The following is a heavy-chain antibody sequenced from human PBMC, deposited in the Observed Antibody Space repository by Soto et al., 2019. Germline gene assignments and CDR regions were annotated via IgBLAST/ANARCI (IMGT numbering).Heavy chain of an antibody. CDR1: GYTLTELS. Sequence: ASVKVSCKVSGYTLTELSMHWVRQAPGKGLEWMGGFDPEDGETIYAQKFQGRVTMTEDTSTDTAYMELSSLRSEDTVVYYCATLGERGYIYGYYYHYGMDLWGQGTTVTVSS. V-gene: IGHV1-24*01. CDR2: FDPEDGET. J-gene: IGHJ6*02. D-gene: IGHD5-18*01. CDR3: ATLGERGYIYGYYYHYGMDL.